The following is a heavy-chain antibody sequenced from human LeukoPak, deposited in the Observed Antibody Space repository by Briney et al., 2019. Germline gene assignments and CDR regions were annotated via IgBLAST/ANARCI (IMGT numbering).Heavy chain of an antibody. Sequence: PSETLSLTCTVSDYSISSGYYWGWIRQPPGKGLEWIGSIYHSGSTYYNPSLKSRVTISVDTSKNQLSLKLSSVTAADTAVYYCARAYYDFWSGYDAFDIWGQGTMVTVSS. CDR1: DYSISSGYY. J-gene: IGHJ3*02. D-gene: IGHD3-3*01. CDR2: IYHSGST. CDR3: ARAYYDFWSGYDAFDI. V-gene: IGHV4-38-2*02.